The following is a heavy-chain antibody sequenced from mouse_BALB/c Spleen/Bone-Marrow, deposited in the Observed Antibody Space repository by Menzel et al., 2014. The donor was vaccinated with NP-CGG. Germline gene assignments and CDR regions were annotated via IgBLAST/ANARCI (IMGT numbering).Heavy chain of an antibody. CDR3: AREGGYYDAMGY. V-gene: IGHV1S29*02. D-gene: IGHD2-2*01. Sequence: EVKLVESGPELVKPGASVKISCKASGYTFTDYNMQWVKQSHGKSLEWIGYIYPYNGGTGYNQKFRSKATLTVDSSSSTAYMELRSLTSEDSAVYYCAREGGYYDAMGYWGQGTSVTVSS. CDR2: IYPYNGGT. J-gene: IGHJ4*01. CDR1: GYTFTDYN.